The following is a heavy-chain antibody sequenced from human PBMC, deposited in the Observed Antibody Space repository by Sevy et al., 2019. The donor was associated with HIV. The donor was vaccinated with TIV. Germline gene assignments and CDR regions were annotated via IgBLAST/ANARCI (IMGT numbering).Heavy chain of an antibody. CDR1: GFTFSNYG. CDR3: AKDQGRLLELDY. J-gene: IGHJ4*02. V-gene: IGHV3-30*18. CDR2: ISYDGSIK. D-gene: IGHD1-7*01. Sequence: GGSLRLSCAASGFTFSNYGMHWVRQAPGKGLERVAVISYDGSIKYYADSVRGRFTISRDNSKNTLYLQMNSLRPEDTTMYFCAKDQGRLLELDYWGQGTLVTVSS.